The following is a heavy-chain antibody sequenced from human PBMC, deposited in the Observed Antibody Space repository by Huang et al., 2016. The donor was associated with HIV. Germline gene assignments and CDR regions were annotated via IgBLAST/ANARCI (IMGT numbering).Heavy chain of an antibody. CDR2: IYTSGRT. J-gene: IGHJ3*02. CDR1: GASISSGSYY. Sequence: QVQLQESGPGLVKPSQTLSLTCTVSGASISSGSYYWTWIRQPAGKGLEWIGHIYTSGRTTYNPSLKSRVTISIDTSKNHFSLRLNSVTAADTAVYYCATWPPGSQMRAFDIWGPGTMITVSS. V-gene: IGHV4-61*09. CDR3: ATWPPGSQMRAFDI. D-gene: IGHD2-15*01.